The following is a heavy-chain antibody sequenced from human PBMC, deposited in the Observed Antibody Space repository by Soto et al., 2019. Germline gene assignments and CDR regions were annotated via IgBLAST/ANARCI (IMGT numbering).Heavy chain of an antibody. D-gene: IGHD1-20*01. CDR3: ARRITGTLYFDY. V-gene: IGHV4-39*01. CDR2: IYYSGST. CDR1: GGSISSSSYY. J-gene: IGHJ4*02. Sequence: SETLSLTCTVSGGSISSSSYYWGWIRQPPGKGLEWIGSIYYSGSTYYNPSLKSRVTISVDTSKNQFSLKLSSVTAADTAVYYCARRITGTLYFDYWGQGTLVTVSS.